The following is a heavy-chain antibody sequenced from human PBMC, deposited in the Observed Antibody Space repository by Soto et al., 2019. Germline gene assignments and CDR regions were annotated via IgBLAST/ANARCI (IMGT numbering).Heavy chain of an antibody. CDR2: ISGSGGST. CDR3: AKDVDGSGYHTGWFDP. V-gene: IGHV3-23*01. CDR1: GFTFSSYA. Sequence: EVQLLESGGGLVQPGGSLRLSCAASGFTFSSYAMSWVRQAPGKGLEWVSAISGSGGSTYYADSVKGRFTISRDNSKNTLYLQMNSLRAEDTAVYYCAKDVDGSGYHTGWFDPWGQGTLVTVSS. J-gene: IGHJ5*02. D-gene: IGHD3-3*01.